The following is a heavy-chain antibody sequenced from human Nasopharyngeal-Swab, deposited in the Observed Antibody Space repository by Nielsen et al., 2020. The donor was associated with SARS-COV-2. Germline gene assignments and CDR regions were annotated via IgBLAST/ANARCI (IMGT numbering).Heavy chain of an antibody. CDR3: ARREGDYGGGEY. Sequence: TVSCKGSGSSFTSYWISWVRQMPGKGLEWMGRIDPSDSYTNYSPSFQGHVTISADKSISTAYLQWSSLKASDTAMYYCARREGDYGGGEYWGQGTLVIVSS. V-gene: IGHV5-10-1*01. CDR1: GSSFTSYW. J-gene: IGHJ4*02. CDR2: IDPSDSYT. D-gene: IGHD4-23*01.